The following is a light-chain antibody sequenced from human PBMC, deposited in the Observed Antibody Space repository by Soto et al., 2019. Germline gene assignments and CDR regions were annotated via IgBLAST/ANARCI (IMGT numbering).Light chain of an antibody. CDR1: SSDVGSYNY. J-gene: IGLJ3*02. Sequence: SVLTQPASVSGSPGQSITISCTGTSSDVGSYNYVSWYQQHPAKAPKLVIYDVSNRPSGVSNRFSGSKSGNTASLTISGLQSEDEADYYCSSYTSSSTRVFGGGTKLTVL. CDR3: SSYTSSSTRV. CDR2: DVS. V-gene: IGLV2-14*01.